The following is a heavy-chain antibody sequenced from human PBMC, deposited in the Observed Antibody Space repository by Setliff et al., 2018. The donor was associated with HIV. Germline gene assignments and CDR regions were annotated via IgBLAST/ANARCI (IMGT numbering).Heavy chain of an antibody. Sequence: SVKVSCKASGGTFTSYAIHWVRQAPGQGLEWMGGIIPIVGVTNYAQKFQVRVTITADESTSTAYMELSGLRSEDTAVYYCARGQKMYLMITMLGGYYYYHMDVWGQGTTVTVSS. V-gene: IGHV1-69*10. CDR2: IIPIVGVT. D-gene: IGHD3-10*02. CDR1: GGTFTSYA. CDR3: ARGQKMYLMITMLGGYYYYHMDV. J-gene: IGHJ6*02.